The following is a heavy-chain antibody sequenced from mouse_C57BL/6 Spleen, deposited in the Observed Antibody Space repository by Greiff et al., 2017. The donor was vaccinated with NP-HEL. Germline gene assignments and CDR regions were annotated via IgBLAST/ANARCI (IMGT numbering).Heavy chain of an antibody. D-gene: IGHD2-1*01. CDR3: ARWDGNY. J-gene: IGHJ2*01. V-gene: IGHV1-82*01. Sequence: VQLQQSGPELVKPGASVKISCKASGYAFSSSWMNWVKQRPGKGLEWIGRIYPGDGDTNYNGKFKGKATLTADKSSITAYMQLSSLTSEDSAVYFCARWDGNYWGQGTTLTVSS. CDR2: IYPGDGDT. CDR1: GYAFSSSW.